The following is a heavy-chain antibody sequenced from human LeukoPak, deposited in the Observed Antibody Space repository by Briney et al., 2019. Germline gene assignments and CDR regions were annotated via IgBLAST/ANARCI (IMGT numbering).Heavy chain of an antibody. CDR3: ARGMGTRPIHY. D-gene: IGHD4-23*01. J-gene: IGHJ4*02. V-gene: IGHV1-69*05. CDR1: GGTFSNYA. CDR2: IIPLFGSA. Sequence: SVKVSCKASGGTFSNYAISWLRQAPGQGLEWMGGIIPLFGSAKYAQKFQGRVTITMDESTTTAYMELSSLRSEDTAVYYCARGMGTRPIHYWRQGTLVTVSS.